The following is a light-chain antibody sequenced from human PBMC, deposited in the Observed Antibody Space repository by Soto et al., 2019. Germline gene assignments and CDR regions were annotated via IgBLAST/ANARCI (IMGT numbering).Light chain of an antibody. CDR1: QSILFTSNNKNY. V-gene: IGKV4-1*01. CDR3: QQYYTTPPYT. CDR2: WAS. Sequence: DIVMTQSPDSLAVSLGERAAINCKSSQSILFTSNNKNYLAWYQQKPGQPPKLLIYWASTRESGVPDRFSGSVSGTDFTITISSLQAEDVAVYYCQQYYTTPPYTFGQGTKVEIK. J-gene: IGKJ2*01.